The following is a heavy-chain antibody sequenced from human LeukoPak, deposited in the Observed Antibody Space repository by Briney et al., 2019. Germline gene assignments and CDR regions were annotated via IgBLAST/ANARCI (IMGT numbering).Heavy chain of an antibody. CDR3: ARNSAAVMPHFDY. CDR1: GFSFSSYS. V-gene: IGHV3-21*01. CDR2: ISSTSRSSYI. J-gene: IGHJ4*02. Sequence: GGSLRLSCAASGFSFSSYSMNWVRQAPGKGLEWVSSISSTSRSSYIFYAESVKGRFTISRDNAKNSLYLQMNSLRADDTAVYYCARNSAAVMPHFDYWGQGTLVTVSS. D-gene: IGHD2-2*01.